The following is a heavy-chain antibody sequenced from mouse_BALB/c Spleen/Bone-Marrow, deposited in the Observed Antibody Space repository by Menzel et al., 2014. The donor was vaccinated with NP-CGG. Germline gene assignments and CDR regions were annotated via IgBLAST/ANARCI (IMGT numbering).Heavy chain of an antibody. V-gene: IGHV1-9*01. CDR3: ARRRFRGCDY. CDR2: ILPGSNST. Sequence: QVQLKQSGAELMKPGASVKISCKATGYTFSSYWIEWVKQRPGHGLEWIGEILPGSNSTNYNEKFKGKATFTANTSSNTAYMQLSSLTSEDSAVYYCARRRFRGCDYWGQGTTLTVSS. CDR1: GYTFSSYW. J-gene: IGHJ2*01. D-gene: IGHD3-3*01.